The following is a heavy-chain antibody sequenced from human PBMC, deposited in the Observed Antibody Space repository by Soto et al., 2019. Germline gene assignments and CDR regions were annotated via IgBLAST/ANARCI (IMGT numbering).Heavy chain of an antibody. CDR2: MNPNSGNT. V-gene: IGHV1-8*01. Sequence: GASVKVSCKASGYTFTSYDINWVRQATGQGLEWMGWMNPNSGNTGYAQKFQGRVTMTRNTSISTAYMELSSLRSEDTAVYYCARSEPAARGFYYYYYMDVWGKGTTVTVSS. CDR3: ARSEPAARGFYYYYYMDV. J-gene: IGHJ6*03. CDR1: GYTFTSYD. D-gene: IGHD2-2*01.